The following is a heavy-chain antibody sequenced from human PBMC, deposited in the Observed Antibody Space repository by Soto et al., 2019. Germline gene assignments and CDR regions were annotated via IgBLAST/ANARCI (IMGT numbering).Heavy chain of an antibody. CDR1: GFTFSSYA. D-gene: IGHD5-18*01. CDR2: ISGSGHAT. V-gene: IGHV3-23*01. J-gene: IGHJ3*02. Sequence: GGSLRLSCAAFGFTFSSYAMSWVRQAPGKGLEWVSAISGSGHATYYADSVKGRFAISRDNSKNTLYLQMNSLRAEDTAVYYCAKDVDTAMGDAFDIWGQGTMVTVSS. CDR3: AKDVDTAMGDAFDI.